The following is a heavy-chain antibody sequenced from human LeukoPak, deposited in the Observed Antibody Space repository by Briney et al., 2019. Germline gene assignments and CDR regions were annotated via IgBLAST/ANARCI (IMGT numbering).Heavy chain of an antibody. V-gene: IGHV1-46*01. Sequence: GASVKVSCKASGYTFTSYGISWVRQAPGQGLEWMGIINPSGGSTSYAQKFQGRVTMTRDTSTSTVYMELSSLRSEDTAVYYCARSLRSVGQYYFDYWGLGTLVTVSS. CDR1: GYTFTSYG. J-gene: IGHJ4*02. CDR2: INPSGGST. D-gene: IGHD3-16*01. CDR3: ARSLRSVGQYYFDY.